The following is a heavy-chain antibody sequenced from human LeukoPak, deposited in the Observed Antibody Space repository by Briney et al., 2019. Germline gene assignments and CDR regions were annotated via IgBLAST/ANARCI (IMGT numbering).Heavy chain of an antibody. D-gene: IGHD6-13*01. CDR3: ARHARRDSSLV. Sequence: KPSETLSLTCTVSGGSISSSSYYWGWIRQPPGKGLEWIGSIYYSGRTNYNPSLQSRVSVSVDTSKNQFSLKLSSVTAADTAVYYCARHARRDSSLVWGQGTLVTVSS. CDR2: IYYSGRT. CDR1: GGSISSSSYY. J-gene: IGHJ4*02. V-gene: IGHV4-39*01.